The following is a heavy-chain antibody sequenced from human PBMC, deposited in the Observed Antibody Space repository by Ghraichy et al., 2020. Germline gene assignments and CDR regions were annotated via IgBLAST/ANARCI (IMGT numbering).Heavy chain of an antibody. J-gene: IGHJ3*02. V-gene: IGHV3-30*03. CDR1: GFRFSTYG. CDR2: MSYDGKDD. CDR3: ARVIYQAVRDAFDI. Sequence: GESLNISCAASGFRFSTYGMHWVRQAPGKGLEWLAVMSYDGKDDYYADSVKGRFTIPRDNSKNTLFLQMSSLTPEDTAIYFCARVIYQAVRDAFDIWGRGTQVAVSS. D-gene: IGHD2-15*01.